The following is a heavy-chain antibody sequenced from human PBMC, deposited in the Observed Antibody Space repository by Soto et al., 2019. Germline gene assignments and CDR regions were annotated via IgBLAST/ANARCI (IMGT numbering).Heavy chain of an antibody. CDR3: ASYRGALYFES. V-gene: IGHV4-61*01. Sequence: SETLSLTCTVSGGSIIRSDTYYWGWIRQSPDKGLEWLGYVFYGGTDYNPSLGGRVSMSVETSKSQFSLKLTSVTVADTAVYYCASYRGALYFESWGPGILVTVSS. CDR2: VFYGGT. CDR1: GGSIIRSDTYY. J-gene: IGHJ4*02. D-gene: IGHD3-16*01.